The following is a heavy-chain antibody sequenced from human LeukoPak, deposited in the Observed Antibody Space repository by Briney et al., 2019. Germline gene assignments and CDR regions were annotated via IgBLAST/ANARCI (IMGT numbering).Heavy chain of an antibody. J-gene: IGHJ4*02. CDR2: ISSSASSI. Sequence: GVSLRLPCAASGFTFSDYYMSWIRQAPGKGLEWVSYISSSASSIYYADSVKGRFTISRDNVKNSLYLQMNSLRAEDTAVYYCARDWGVGRRDYWGQGTLVTVSS. CDR1: GFTFSDYY. CDR3: ARDWGVGRRDY. D-gene: IGHD3-10*01. V-gene: IGHV3-11*01.